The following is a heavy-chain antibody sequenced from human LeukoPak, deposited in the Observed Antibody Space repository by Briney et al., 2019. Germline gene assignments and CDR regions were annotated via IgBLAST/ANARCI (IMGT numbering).Heavy chain of an antibody. J-gene: IGHJ4*02. CDR3: AREYCSAGSCYLYFDY. D-gene: IGHD2-15*01. Sequence: SETLSLTCTVSGGSISTYYWSWIRQPAGKGLEWIGRMYTSGSTNYNPSLKSRVTMSVDTSKNQFSLRLSSVTAADTAVYYCAREYCSAGSCYLYFDYWGQGTLVTVSS. CDR2: MYTSGST. CDR1: GGSISTYY. V-gene: IGHV4-4*07.